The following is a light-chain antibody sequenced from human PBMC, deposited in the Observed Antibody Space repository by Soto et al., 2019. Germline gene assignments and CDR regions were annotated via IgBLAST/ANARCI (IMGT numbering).Light chain of an antibody. CDR2: DAS. CDR3: QQYENRPLT. CDR1: QDISNY. J-gene: IGKJ3*01. V-gene: IGKV1-33*01. Sequence: DIQMTQSPSSLSASVGDRVTITCQASQDISNYLTWYQQKPGKAPKLLIYDASNVETGVPSRFSGSGSGTDFTFSISSLQPEDIATYYCQQYENRPLTFGPGTKVEIK.